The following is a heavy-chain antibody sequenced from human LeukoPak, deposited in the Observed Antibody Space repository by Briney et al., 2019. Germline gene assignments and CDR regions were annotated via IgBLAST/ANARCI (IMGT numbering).Heavy chain of an antibody. D-gene: IGHD3-3*01. CDR3: ATDERGYDFWSALGY. CDR2: FDPEDGET. J-gene: IGHJ4*02. Sequence: ASVKVSCKVSGYTLTELSMHWVRQAPGKGLEWMEGFDPEDGETIYAQKFQGRVTMTEDTSTDTAYMELSSLRSEDTAVYYCATDERGYDFWSALGYWGQGTLVTVSS. CDR1: GYTLTELS. V-gene: IGHV1-24*01.